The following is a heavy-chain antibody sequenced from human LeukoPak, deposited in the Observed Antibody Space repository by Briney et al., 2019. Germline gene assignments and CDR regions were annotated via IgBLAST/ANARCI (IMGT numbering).Heavy chain of an antibody. CDR3: ARELSWGFSFDY. CDR1: GFTFRDYS. J-gene: IGHJ4*02. D-gene: IGHD3-10*01. CDR2: MSSRGTYI. Sequence: GGSLRLSCAASGFTFRDYSMNWVRHVPGKGLEWISSMSSRGTYIYYADAVKGRFTISRDNTQSSVFLQMNSLRVDDTAIYCCARELSWGFSFDYWGQGTLVTVSS. V-gene: IGHV3-21*01.